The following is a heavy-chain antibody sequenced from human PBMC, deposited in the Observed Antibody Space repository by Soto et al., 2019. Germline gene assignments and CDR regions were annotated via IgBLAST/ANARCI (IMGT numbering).Heavy chain of an antibody. CDR1: GYTFTNYD. J-gene: IGHJ3*02. V-gene: IGHV1-8*01. Sequence: ASVKVSCKASGYTFTNYDITWVRQATGQGLEWMGWMNPNSGDTGYAQKFQWRVTMTRNTSISTAYMELSSLRSDDTAVYYCARDRYYDSRGPSGAFDIWGQGTMVTVSS. CDR2: MNPNSGDT. D-gene: IGHD3-22*01. CDR3: ARDRYYDSRGPSGAFDI.